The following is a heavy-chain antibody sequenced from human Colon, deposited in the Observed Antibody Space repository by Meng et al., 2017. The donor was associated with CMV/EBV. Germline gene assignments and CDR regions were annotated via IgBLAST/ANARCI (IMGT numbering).Heavy chain of an antibody. V-gene: IGHV3-7*01. Sequence: GGSLRLSCAASGFIFSSYSMSWVRQAPGKGLEWVANINQDGSEKYYMDSVRGRFTISRDNAKNSLYLQMNSLRAEDTAIYYCARDRQLFVWGQGTMVTVSS. D-gene: IGHD6-13*01. J-gene: IGHJ3*01. CDR3: ARDRQLFV. CDR2: INQDGSEK. CDR1: GFIFSSYS.